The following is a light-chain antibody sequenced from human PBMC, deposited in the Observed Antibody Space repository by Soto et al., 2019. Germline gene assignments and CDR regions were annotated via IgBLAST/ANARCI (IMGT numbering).Light chain of an antibody. J-gene: IGKJ1*01. CDR2: QAS. CDR1: QSISRQ. CDR3: LQYQRYWP. V-gene: IGKV1-5*03. Sequence: DIQMTQSPSTLSASVGDRVSITCRASQSISRQLAWYQQKPGKAPNLLIYQASNLETGVPSMFTGSGSGTEFPLTISNQPPDDLATYECLQYQRYWPFGQWTKVEVK.